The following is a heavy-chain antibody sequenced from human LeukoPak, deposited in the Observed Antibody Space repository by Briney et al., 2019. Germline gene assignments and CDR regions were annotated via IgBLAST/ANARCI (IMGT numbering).Heavy chain of an antibody. CDR3: ARVGDCSSTRCYRIDY. CDR1: GGSFSGYY. Sequence: SETLSLTCAVYGGSFSGYYWSWIRQPPGKGLEWIGEINHSGSTNYNPSLKSRVTISVDTSKNQFSLKLSSVTAADTAVYYCARVGDCSSTRCYRIDYWGQGTLVTVSS. CDR2: INHSGST. D-gene: IGHD2-2*01. V-gene: IGHV4-34*01. J-gene: IGHJ4*02.